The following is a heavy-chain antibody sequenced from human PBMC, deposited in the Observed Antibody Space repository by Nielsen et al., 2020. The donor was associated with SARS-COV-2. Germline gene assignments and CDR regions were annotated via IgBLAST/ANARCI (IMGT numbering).Heavy chain of an antibody. D-gene: IGHD4-17*01. CDR3: ARDGQTTVTTTWFDT. Sequence: GASLTLSCAASGFTFSSYGMHWARQAPSKGLEWEAVIWYDGSNKNYANSVKGRFTISRDNSKNTLYLQMNSLRAEDTAVYYCARDGQTTVTTTWFDTCGQGTLVTVSS. V-gene: IGHV3-33*01. CDR2: IWYDGSNK. CDR1: GFTFSSYG. J-gene: IGHJ5*02.